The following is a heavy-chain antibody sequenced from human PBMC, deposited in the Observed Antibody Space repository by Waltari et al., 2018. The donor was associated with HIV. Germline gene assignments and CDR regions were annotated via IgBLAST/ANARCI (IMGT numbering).Heavy chain of an antibody. D-gene: IGHD3-22*01. CDR1: GYTFTGYY. J-gene: IGHJ5*02. CDR3: ARDTPDAYYYDTSGYWS. V-gene: IGHV1-2*02. CDR2: INPNRGGT. Sequence: QVQLVQSGAEVKKPGASVKVSCKASGYTFTGYYMHWVRQAPGQGLEWMGGINPNRGGTNYAQKFQGRVTMTRDTSISTAYMELSRLRSDDTAVYYCARDTPDAYYYDTSGYWSWGQGTLVTVSS.